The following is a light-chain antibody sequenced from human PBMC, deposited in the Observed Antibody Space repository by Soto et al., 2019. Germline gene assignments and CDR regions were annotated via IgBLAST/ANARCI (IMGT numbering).Light chain of an antibody. Sequence: QSVLTQPASVSASPGQSITISCTGTSSDVGGYNSVSWYQQHPGKAPRLMICDVSNRPSGVSNRFSGSKSGNTASLTISGLQAEDEADYYCSSYASSSTYVFGTGTKVTVL. J-gene: IGLJ1*01. V-gene: IGLV2-14*01. CDR2: DVS. CDR3: SSYASSSTYV. CDR1: SSDVGGYNS.